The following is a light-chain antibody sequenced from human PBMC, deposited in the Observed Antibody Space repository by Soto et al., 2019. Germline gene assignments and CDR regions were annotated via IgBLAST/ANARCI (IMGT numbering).Light chain of an antibody. V-gene: IGKV3-15*01. J-gene: IGKJ3*01. CDR3: QQYNDWPPFT. CDR1: QTVSSN. CDR2: GAS. Sequence: EIVMTQSPATLSVSPGERATLSCRASQTVSSNLAWYQQKPGQAPRLLIYGASTRAPGIPGRFSGSGSGTEFTLTISSLQSEDFAVYYCQQYNDWPPFTIGPGTRVEIK.